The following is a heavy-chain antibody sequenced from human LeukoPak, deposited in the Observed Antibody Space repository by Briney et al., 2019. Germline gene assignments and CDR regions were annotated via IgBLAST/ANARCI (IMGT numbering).Heavy chain of an antibody. CDR2: IIPIFGTA. CDR1: GGTFSSYA. J-gene: IGHJ4*02. Sequence: GASVKVSCKASGGTFSSYAISWVRQAPGQGLEWMGGIIPIFGTANYAQKFQGRVTITADESTSTAYMELSSLRSEDTAVYYCTFTIVGLGVYYFDYWGQGTLVTVSS. D-gene: IGHD1-26*01. V-gene: IGHV1-69*13. CDR3: TFTIVGLGVYYFDY.